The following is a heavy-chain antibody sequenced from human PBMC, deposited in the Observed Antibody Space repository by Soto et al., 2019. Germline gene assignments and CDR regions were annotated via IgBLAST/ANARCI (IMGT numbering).Heavy chain of an antibody. CDR2: ISPSGTT. V-gene: IGHV4-34*01. D-gene: IGHD3-10*01. CDR1: GGSFSGYY. CDR3: VTSLWFGTQPEI. Sequence: QVQLQQWGAGLLKPSETLSLTCAVYGGSFSGYYWTWFRQPPGKGLEWIGEISPSGTTKYIPSLKRRVTISADTSKNQFSLKVTYVTAADTAVYYCVTSLWFGTQPEIWGQGALVTVSS. J-gene: IGHJ4*02.